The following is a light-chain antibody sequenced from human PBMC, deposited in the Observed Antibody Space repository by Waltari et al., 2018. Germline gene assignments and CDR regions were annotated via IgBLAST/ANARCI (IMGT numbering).Light chain of an antibody. V-gene: IGLV1-51*02. J-gene: IGLJ7*01. CDR1: SSNIGNNY. CDR2: EDN. Sequence: QSVLTQPPSVSAAPGQRVTISCSGGSSNIGNNYVSWYRQFPGTATKLLIYEDNERPSGVPGRFSGSKSGTSATLDITGLQAGDEADYYCGTWDSSLSGAVFGGGTHLTVL. CDR3: GTWDSSLSGAV.